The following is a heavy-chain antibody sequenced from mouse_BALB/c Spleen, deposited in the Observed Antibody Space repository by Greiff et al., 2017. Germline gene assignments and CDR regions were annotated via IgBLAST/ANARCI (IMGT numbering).Heavy chain of an antibody. Sequence: EVKLMESGGGLVQPGGSLRLSCATSGFTFTDYYMSWVRQPPGKALEWLGFIRNKANGYTTEYSASVKGRFTISRDNSQSILYLQMNTLRADDSATYYCARDGGISLYYFDYWGQGTTLTVSS. D-gene: IGHD1-1*01. CDR3: ARDGGISLYYFDY. CDR1: GFTFTDYY. CDR2: IRNKANGYTT. J-gene: IGHJ2*01. V-gene: IGHV7-3*02.